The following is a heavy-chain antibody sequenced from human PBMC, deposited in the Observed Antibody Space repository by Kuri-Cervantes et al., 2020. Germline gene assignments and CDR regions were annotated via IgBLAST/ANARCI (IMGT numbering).Heavy chain of an antibody. CDR3: ATGSAPFHSDAFDI. CDR2: IIPILGIA. V-gene: IGHV1-69*02. CDR1: GGTFSSYT. Sequence: SVKVSCKASGGTFSSYTISWVRQAPGQGLEWMGRIIPILGIANYAQKFQGRVTITADKSTSTAYMELSSLRSEDTAVYYCATGSAPFHSDAFDIWGQGTMVTVSS. D-gene: IGHD2-15*01. J-gene: IGHJ3*02.